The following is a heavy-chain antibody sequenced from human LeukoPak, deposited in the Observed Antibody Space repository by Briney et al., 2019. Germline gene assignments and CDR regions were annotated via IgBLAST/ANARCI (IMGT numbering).Heavy chain of an antibody. J-gene: IGHJ4*02. Sequence: GGSLRLSCAASGFSVSNNHMTWVRQAPGKGLEWVSVIYSGGSRYYADSVKGRFTISRDNSKNTLYLQMNSLRVEDTAVYYCARGGTVVRGVIISSPIDYWGQGTLVTVSS. V-gene: IGHV3-53*01. CDR1: GFSVSNNH. CDR2: IYSGGSR. CDR3: ARGGTVVRGVIISSPIDY. D-gene: IGHD3-10*01.